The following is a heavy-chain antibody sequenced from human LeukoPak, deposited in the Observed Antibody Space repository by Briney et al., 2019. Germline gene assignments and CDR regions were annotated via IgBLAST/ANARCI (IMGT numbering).Heavy chain of an antibody. J-gene: IGHJ5*02. CDR1: GGSFSGYY. V-gene: IGHV4-34*01. Sequence: PSETLSLTCAVYGGSFSGYYWSWIRQPPGKGLEWIGEINHSGSTNYNPSLKSRVTISVDTSKNQFSLKLSSVTAADTAVYYCACVVVPAAMFDPWGQGTLVTVSS. CDR2: INHSGST. D-gene: IGHD2-2*01. CDR3: ACVVVPAAMFDP.